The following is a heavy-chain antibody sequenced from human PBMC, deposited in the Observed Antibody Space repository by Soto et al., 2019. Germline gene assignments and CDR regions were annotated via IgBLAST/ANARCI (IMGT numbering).Heavy chain of an antibody. CDR3: ARDKIYGDYSGGFDP. CDR2: IWYDGSNK. V-gene: IGHV3-33*08. Sequence: WGSLRLSCAASGLSVSRNYMHWVRQAPGKGLEWVAVIWYDGSNKYYADSVKGRFTISRDNSKNTLYLQMNSLRAEDTAVYYCARDKIYGDYSGGFDPWGQGTLVTVSS. D-gene: IGHD4-17*01. CDR1: GLSVSRNY. J-gene: IGHJ5*02.